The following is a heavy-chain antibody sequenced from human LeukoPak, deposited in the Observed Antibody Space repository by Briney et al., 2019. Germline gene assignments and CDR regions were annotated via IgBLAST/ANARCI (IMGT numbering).Heavy chain of an antibody. J-gene: IGHJ4*02. CDR1: GYTFTSYY. CDR2: INPSGGSA. Sequence: ASVKVSCKASGYTFTSYYMHWVRQAPGQGLEWMGIINPSGGSASYAQKFQGRVPMTRDTSTSTVYMEVSSLRSEDTAVYYCAGDVASSGYYWDWGQGTLVIVSS. CDR3: AGDVASSGYYWD. D-gene: IGHD3-22*01. V-gene: IGHV1-46*01.